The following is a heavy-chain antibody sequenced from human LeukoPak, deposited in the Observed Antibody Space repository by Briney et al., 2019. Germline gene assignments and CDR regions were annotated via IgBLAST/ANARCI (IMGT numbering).Heavy chain of an antibody. Sequence: GGSLRLSCAASGFTFSSYNMNWVRQAPGKGLEWVSYISYSRSNIYYADSVKGRFTISRDNAKNSLYLQMYSLRAEDTAVYYCARMAAAGDFDYWGQGTLVTVSS. J-gene: IGHJ4*02. V-gene: IGHV3-48*01. CDR1: GFTFSSYN. CDR2: ISYSRSNI. D-gene: IGHD6-13*01. CDR3: ARMAAAGDFDY.